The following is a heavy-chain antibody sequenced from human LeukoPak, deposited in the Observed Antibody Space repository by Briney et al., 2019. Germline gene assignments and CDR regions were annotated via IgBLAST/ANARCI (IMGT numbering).Heavy chain of an antibody. Sequence: GGSLRLSCAASGFIFTNYAMSWVRQAPGKGLEWVSDISSGGYDTVYADSVKGRFTISRDNAKNTLYLQMTSLRAEDTAVYYCAKDTGTSRKYVGMAAATEYWGQGTLVTVST. CDR2: ISSGGYDT. J-gene: IGHJ4*02. CDR3: AKDTGTSRKYVGMAAATEY. V-gene: IGHV3-23*01. CDR1: GFIFTNYA. D-gene: IGHD2-15*01.